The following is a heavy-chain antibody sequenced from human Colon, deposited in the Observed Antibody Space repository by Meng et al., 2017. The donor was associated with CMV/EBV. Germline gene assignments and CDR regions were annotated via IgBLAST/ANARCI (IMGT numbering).Heavy chain of an antibody. CDR3: ARDVFRGEAFDI. V-gene: IGHV3-48*03. CDR1: GFTFSSYE. CDR2: VDTSNNE. J-gene: IGHJ3*02. D-gene: IGHD3-3*01. Sequence: GESLKISCVASGFTFSSYEMNWLRQAPGKGLEWVSHVDTSNNEYYADSVKGRFTISRDNAKNSLYLQMNGLRAEDTAVYYCARDVFRGEAFDIWGQGTMVTVSS.